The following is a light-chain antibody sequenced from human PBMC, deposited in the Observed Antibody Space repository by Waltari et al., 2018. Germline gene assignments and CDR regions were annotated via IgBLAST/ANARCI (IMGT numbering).Light chain of an antibody. CDR1: SSDVGGYKY. CDR2: ESS. V-gene: IGLV2-14*01. J-gene: IGLJ3*02. Sequence: QSALTQPASVSGSPGQSITISCTGTSSDVGGYKYVSWYQQHPGKAPKLMIYESSNRPSGLSNRFVGAKSGNTASRTISGLQAEDEADDYCCSYTSSSTGVFGGGTKLTVL. CDR3: CSYTSSSTGV.